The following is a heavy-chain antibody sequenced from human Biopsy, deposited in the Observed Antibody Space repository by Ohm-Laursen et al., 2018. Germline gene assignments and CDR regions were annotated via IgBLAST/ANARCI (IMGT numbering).Heavy chain of an antibody. Sequence: SETLSLTCSVSGYSMSTYYWSWIRQPPGKGLEWIGYIYYSGSTNYNPSLKSRVTISVDMSKNQFSLKLTSVAAADTAVYYCARHRGGMPSSGNWFDRWGQGTLVTVSS. CDR2: IYYSGST. V-gene: IGHV4-59*08. CDR1: GYSMSTYY. J-gene: IGHJ5*02. CDR3: ARHRGGMPSSGNWFDR. D-gene: IGHD2-2*01.